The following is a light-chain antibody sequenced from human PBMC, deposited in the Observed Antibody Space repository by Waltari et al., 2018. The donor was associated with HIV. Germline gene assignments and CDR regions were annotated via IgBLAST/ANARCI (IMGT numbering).Light chain of an antibody. Sequence: SYVLTQPPSVSVAPGQTARITCGGDNIGIKSVHWYQQKPGQAPVLVVYDDKDRPSGIPERFSGSNYENTATLIIRSVEVGDEADYYCQVWDSSTDHMVFGGGTKLTVL. CDR1: NIGIKS. J-gene: IGLJ2*01. V-gene: IGLV3-21*02. CDR3: QVWDSSTDHMV. CDR2: DDK.